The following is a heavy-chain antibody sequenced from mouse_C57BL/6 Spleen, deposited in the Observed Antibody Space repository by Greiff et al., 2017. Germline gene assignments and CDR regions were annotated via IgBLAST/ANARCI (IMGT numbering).Heavy chain of an antibody. Sequence: EVKVVESGGGLVKPGGSLKLSCAASGFTFSSYAMSWVRQTPEKRLEWVATISDGGSYTYYPDNVKGRFTISRDNAKNNLYLQMSHLKSEDTAMYYCARAYSYYYAMDYWGQGTSVTVSS. CDR3: ARAYSYYYAMDY. D-gene: IGHD2-10*01. V-gene: IGHV5-4*03. CDR1: GFTFSSYA. CDR2: ISDGGSYT. J-gene: IGHJ4*01.